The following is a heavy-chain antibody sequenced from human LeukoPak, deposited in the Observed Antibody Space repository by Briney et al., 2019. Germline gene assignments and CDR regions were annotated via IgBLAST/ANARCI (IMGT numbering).Heavy chain of an antibody. V-gene: IGHV4-59*10. CDR2: IYTSGST. CDR1: GGSFSGYY. D-gene: IGHD6-13*01. CDR3: ASTLIAAAGTGFDY. J-gene: IGHJ4*02. Sequence: SETLSLTCAVYGGSFSGYYWSWIRQPAGKGLEWIGRIYTSGSTNYNPSLKSRVTMSVDTSKNQFSLKLSSVTAADTAVYYCASTLIAAAGTGFDYWGQGTLVTVSS.